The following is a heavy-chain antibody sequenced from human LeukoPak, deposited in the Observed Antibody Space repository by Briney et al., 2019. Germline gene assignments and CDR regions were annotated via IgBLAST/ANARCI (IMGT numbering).Heavy chain of an antibody. V-gene: IGHV3-11*04. CDR1: GFILSDYY. Sequence: PGGSLRLSCAASGFILSDYYMSWIRQAPGKGLEWVSYISSSGSTIYYADSVKGRFTISRDNAKNSLFLQMNSLRAEDTAVYYCARADRNYYMDVWGKGTTVTVSS. J-gene: IGHJ6*03. CDR2: ISSSGSTI. CDR3: ARADRNYYMDV.